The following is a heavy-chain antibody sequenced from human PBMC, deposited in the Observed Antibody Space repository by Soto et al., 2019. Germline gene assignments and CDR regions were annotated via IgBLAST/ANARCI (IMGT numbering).Heavy chain of an antibody. J-gene: IGHJ3*02. CDR2: IYFAGSI. D-gene: IGHD3-3*01. Sequence: QVQLQESGPGLVKPSETLSLSCSVSGGSISGYSWGWIRQPPGKGLDCIGYIYFAGSIKYSPSLQGRAIISADASKNQFSLTLTSVTAADTAQYFCARAGVDYWTGDAFDIWGPGTMVIVSS. CDR3: ARAGVDYWTGDAFDI. CDR1: GGSISGYS. V-gene: IGHV4-59*01.